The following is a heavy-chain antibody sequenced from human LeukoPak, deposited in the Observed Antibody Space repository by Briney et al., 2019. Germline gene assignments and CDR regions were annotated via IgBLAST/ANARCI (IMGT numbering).Heavy chain of an antibody. V-gene: IGHV4-34*01. CDR2: INHSGST. D-gene: IGHD3-3*01. Sequence: GSLRLSCAASGFTFSSYWMNWARQAPGKGLEWIGEINHSGSTNYNPSLKSRVTISVDTSKNQFSLKLSSVTAADTAVYYCARLSTYYDFWSGYYSGGMDVWGQGTTVTVSS. CDR1: GFTFSSYW. J-gene: IGHJ6*02. CDR3: ARLSTYYDFWSGYYSGGMDV.